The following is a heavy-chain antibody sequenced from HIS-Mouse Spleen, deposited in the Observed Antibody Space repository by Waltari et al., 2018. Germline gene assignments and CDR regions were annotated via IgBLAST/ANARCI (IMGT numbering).Heavy chain of an antibody. J-gene: IGHJ2*01. CDR1: GGSISSSSYY. CDR3: AREIPYSSSWYDWYFDL. CDR2: IYYSGST. V-gene: IGHV4-39*07. D-gene: IGHD6-13*01. Sequence: QLQLQESGPGLVKPSETLSLTCTVSGGSISSSSYYWGWIRQPPGKGLEWIGSIYYSGSTDSNPSLKSRVPISVDTSKNQFSLKLSSVTAADTAVYYCAREIPYSSSWYDWYFDLWGRSTLVTVSS.